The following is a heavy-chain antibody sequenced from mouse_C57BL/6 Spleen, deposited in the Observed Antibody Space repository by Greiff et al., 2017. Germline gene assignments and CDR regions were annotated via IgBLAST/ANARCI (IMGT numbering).Heavy chain of an antibody. D-gene: IGHD2-5*01. J-gene: IGHJ2*01. Sequence: EVHLVESGGDLVKPGGSLKLSCAASGFTFSSYGMSWVRQTPYKRLEWVATISSGGSYTNYPDSVKGRFTITRDNATNTLYLQMSRLKSEDTAMYYCARKIYSNCCLDDWGQGTTLTVSS. CDR2: ISSGGSYT. V-gene: IGHV5-6*01. CDR3: ARKIYSNCCLDD. CDR1: GFTFSSYG.